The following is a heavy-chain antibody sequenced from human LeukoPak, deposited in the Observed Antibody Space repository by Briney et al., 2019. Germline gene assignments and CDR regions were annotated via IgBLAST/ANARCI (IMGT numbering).Heavy chain of an antibody. J-gene: IGHJ4*02. CDR2: ISSSSSYI. D-gene: IGHD3-3*01. CDR3: AGGDFWSGYYWEAGDY. V-gene: IGHV3-21*01. Sequence: GGSLRLSCAASGFTFSSYSMNWVRQAPGKGLEWVSSISSSSSYIYYADSVKGRFTISRDNAKNSLYLQMNSLRAEDTAVYYCAGGDFWSGYYWEAGDYWGQGTLVTVSS. CDR1: GFTFSSYS.